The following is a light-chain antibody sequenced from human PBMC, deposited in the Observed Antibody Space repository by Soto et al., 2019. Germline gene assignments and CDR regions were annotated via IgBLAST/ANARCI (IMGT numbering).Light chain of an antibody. V-gene: IGKV3-15*01. J-gene: IGKJ4*01. CDR1: QSVSSN. Sequence: EIVLTQSPATLSVSPGERATLSCRASQSVSSNLAWYQQKPGQAPRLLIYGATTRATDIPARFSGSGSGTEFTLTISSLQSEDFAVYYCQQYNNWPPVTFGGGTKVDIK. CDR3: QQYNNWPPVT. CDR2: GAT.